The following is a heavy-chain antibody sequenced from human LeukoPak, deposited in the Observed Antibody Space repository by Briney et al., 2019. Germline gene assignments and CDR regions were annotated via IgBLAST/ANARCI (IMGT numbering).Heavy chain of an antibody. CDR2: IYPGDSAT. V-gene: IGHV5-51*01. Sequence: IGXXRRLPGXGRXGRGIIYPGDSATTYSPSLQGQVTISADKSISTAYLQWSSLKASDTAMYYCARLGDSSGYYYWFDPWGQGTLVTVSS. D-gene: IGHD3-22*01. J-gene: IGHJ5*02. CDR3: ARLGDSSGYYYWFDP.